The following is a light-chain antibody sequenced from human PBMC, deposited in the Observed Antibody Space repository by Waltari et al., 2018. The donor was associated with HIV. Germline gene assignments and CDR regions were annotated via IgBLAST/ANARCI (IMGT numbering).Light chain of an antibody. CDR3: GTWDATLNTYV. V-gene: IGLV1-51*01. Sequence: TVTISCSGSSSIIAYNYVSWYQQLPGTVPKVLIYDSNKRASGIPDRFSGSKSDTSATLGITGLQTGDEVDYYCGTWDATLNTYVFGSGTKVTVL. CDR1: SSIIAYNY. CDR2: DSN. J-gene: IGLJ1*01.